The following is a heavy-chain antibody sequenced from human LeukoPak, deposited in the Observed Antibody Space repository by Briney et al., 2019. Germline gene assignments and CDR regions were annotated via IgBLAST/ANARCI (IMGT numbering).Heavy chain of an antibody. J-gene: IGHJ6*04. CDR3: AKEKSLAVAGPYYYYYGMDV. V-gene: IGHV3-30*18. Sequence: PGGSLRLSCAASGFTFSSYGMHWVRQAPGKGLEWVAVISYDGSNKYYADSVKGRFTISRDNSKNTLYLQMNSLRAEDTAVYYCAKEKSLAVAGPYYYYYGMDVWAKGPRSPSPQ. CDR2: ISYDGSNK. D-gene: IGHD6-19*01. CDR1: GFTFSSYG.